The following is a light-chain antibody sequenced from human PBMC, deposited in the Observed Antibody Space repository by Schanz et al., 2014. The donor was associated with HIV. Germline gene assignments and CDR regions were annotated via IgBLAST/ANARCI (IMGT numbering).Light chain of an antibody. CDR3: QQYGTSLIT. CDR1: QSVSSY. CDR2: DAS. J-gene: IGKJ5*01. Sequence: EIVLTQSPATLSLSPGERATLSCRASQSVSSYLAWYQQKPGQAPRLLIYDASNRATGIPARFSGSGSGTDFTLTIIRLEPEDFAVYYCQQYGTSLITFGQGTRLEI. V-gene: IGKV3-11*01.